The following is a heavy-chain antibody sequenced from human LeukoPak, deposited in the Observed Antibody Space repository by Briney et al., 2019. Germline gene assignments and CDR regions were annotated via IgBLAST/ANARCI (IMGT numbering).Heavy chain of an antibody. D-gene: IGHD3-9*01. V-gene: IGHV1-46*01. CDR3: ARGDILTGYPNWFDP. CDR1: GYTFTSYY. J-gene: IGHJ5*02. Sequence: GASVKVSCKASGYTFTSYYMHWVRQAPGQGLEWMGIINPSGGSTSYAQKFQGRVTMTRDTSTSTVYMELSSLRSEDTAVYYCARGDILTGYPNWFDPWGQGTQVTVSS. CDR2: INPSGGST.